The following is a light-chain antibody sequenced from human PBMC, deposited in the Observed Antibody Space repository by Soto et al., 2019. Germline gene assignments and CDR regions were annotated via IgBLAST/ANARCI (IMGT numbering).Light chain of an antibody. CDR1: QSISNY. J-gene: IGKJ1*01. Sequence: DIQMTQSPSSLSASVGDRVTITCRASQSISNYLNWYQQKPGKAPKLLMYAASSLQSGVQSRFSGSGSGTDFSLTICGLQPEDFATYYCQKSNSTPRTFGQGTKVEIK. CDR3: QKSNSTPRT. CDR2: AAS. V-gene: IGKV1-39*01.